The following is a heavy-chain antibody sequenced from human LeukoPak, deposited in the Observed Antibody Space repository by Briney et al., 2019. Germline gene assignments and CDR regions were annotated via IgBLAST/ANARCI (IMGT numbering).Heavy chain of an antibody. CDR3: ARDCDPRNDYGDYLEGPGTGGIDY. J-gene: IGHJ4*02. Sequence: GPLRLSCAASGFXFRSYGMXXVXXXPGKXLEWGAXIWYDGXNXXXADSVKGRFTSSRDNSKNTLYLQMNSLRAEDTAVYYCARDCDPRNDYGDYLEGPGTGGIDYWGQGTLVTVSS. D-gene: IGHD4-17*01. CDR2: IWYDGXNX. V-gene: IGHV3-33*01. CDR1: GFXFRSYG.